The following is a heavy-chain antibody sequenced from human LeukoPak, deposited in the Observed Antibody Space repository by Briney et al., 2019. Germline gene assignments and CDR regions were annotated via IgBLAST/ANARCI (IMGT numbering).Heavy chain of an antibody. CDR1: GFTFSSYG. J-gene: IGHJ4*02. CDR3: AKYIKAAASYFDY. D-gene: IGHD6-13*01. CDR2: IRYDGSNK. Sequence: GGSLRLSCAASGFTFSSYGMHWVRQAPGKGLEWVAFIRYDGSNKYYADSVKGRFTISRDNSKNTLYLQMNSLRAEDTAVYYCAKYIKAAASYFDYWGQGTLVTVSS. V-gene: IGHV3-30*02.